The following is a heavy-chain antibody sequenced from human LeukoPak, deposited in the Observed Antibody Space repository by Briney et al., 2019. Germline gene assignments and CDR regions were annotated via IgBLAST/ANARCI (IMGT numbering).Heavy chain of an antibody. D-gene: IGHD3-10*01. CDR3: AKSGGVLWFGELLPKYYFDY. Sequence: GGSLRLSCAASGFTLSSYAMSWVRQAPGKGLEWVSAISGSGGSTYYADSVKGRFTISRDNSKNTLYLQMNSLRAEDTAVYYCAKSGGVLWFGELLPKYYFDYWGQGTLVTVSS. V-gene: IGHV3-23*01. CDR1: GFTLSSYA. CDR2: ISGSGGST. J-gene: IGHJ4*02.